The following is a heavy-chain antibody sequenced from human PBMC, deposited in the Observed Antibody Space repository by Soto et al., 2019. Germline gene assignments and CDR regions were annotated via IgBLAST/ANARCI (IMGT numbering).Heavy chain of an antibody. V-gene: IGHV1-24*01. CDR1: GYTLTELS. Sequence: ASVKVSCKVSGYTLTELSMHWLRQSPGKGLEWMGGFDPEDGETIYAQKFQGRATMTEDTSTDTAYMELSSLRSEDTAVYYCATKVLDDYGDYGYFDYWGQGTLVTVSS. J-gene: IGHJ4*02. D-gene: IGHD4-17*01. CDR3: ATKVLDDYGDYGYFDY. CDR2: FDPEDGET.